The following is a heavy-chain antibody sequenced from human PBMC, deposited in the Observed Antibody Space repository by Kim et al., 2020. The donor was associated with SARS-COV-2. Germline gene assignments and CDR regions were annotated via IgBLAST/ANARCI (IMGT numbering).Heavy chain of an antibody. Sequence: ASVKVSCKASGYTFTGYYMHWVRQAPGQGLEWMGRINPNSGGTNYAQKFQGRVTMTRDTSISTAYMELSRLRSDDTAVYYCARDSTVVGATGDYWGQGTLVTVSS. CDR2: INPNSGGT. CDR3: ARDSTVVGATGDY. V-gene: IGHV1-2*06. D-gene: IGHD1-26*01. CDR1: GYTFTGYY. J-gene: IGHJ4*02.